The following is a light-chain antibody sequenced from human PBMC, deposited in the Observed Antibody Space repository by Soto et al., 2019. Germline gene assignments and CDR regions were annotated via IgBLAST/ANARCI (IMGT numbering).Light chain of an antibody. Sequence: DIQMTQSPSSMSASVGDRVTITCRASQSISAYLNWYQQKPGKAPKLLIYAASSLQSGVPSRFSGSGSGTDFTLTINSLQPEDFATYYCQESYSTPSVTFGPGTKVDIK. CDR1: QSISAY. J-gene: IGKJ3*01. CDR3: QESYSTPSVT. V-gene: IGKV1-39*01. CDR2: AAS.